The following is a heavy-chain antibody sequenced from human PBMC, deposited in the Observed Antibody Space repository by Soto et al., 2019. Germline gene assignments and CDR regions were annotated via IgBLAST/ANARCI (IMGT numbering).Heavy chain of an antibody. CDR2: ISYDGSNK. J-gene: IGHJ4*01. Sequence: QVQLVESGGGVVQPGRSLRLSCAASGFTFSSYAMHWVRQAPGKGLEWVAVISYDGSNKYYADSVKGRFTISRDNSTNTLYLQMNSLRAEDTAVYYCARMSGSYYVGYFDYWGQGPLVTVSS. D-gene: IGHD1-26*01. V-gene: IGHV3-30-3*01. CDR3: ARMSGSYYVGYFDY. CDR1: GFTFSSYA.